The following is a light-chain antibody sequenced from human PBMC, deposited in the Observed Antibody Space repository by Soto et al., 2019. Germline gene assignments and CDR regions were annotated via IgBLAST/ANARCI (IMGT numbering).Light chain of an antibody. J-gene: IGLJ3*02. CDR3: QVWDSSSDRPV. CDR2: YDS. Sequence: SYELTQTPSLSVAPEKTASITCGGDNIGSQSVHWYQHKPGQAPILVMRYDSDPPSGIPERFSGSNSGNTATLTISRVEAGDEADYYCQVWDSSSDRPVFGGGTKLTVL. V-gene: IGLV3-21*04. CDR1: NIGSQS.